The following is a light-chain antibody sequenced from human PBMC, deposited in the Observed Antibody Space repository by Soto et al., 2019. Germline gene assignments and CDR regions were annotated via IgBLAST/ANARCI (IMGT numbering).Light chain of an antibody. J-gene: IGKJ2*01. Sequence: DIQMTQSPSSLSASVGDRVTITCRASQGIREDLGWYQQKPGKAPKRLIYAASSLPSRVPSRFSGSGSWTEFTLTISSLQPEDFATYYCLQHNSYPFTFGQGTKLEIK. CDR2: AAS. CDR1: QGIRED. V-gene: IGKV1-17*01. CDR3: LQHNSYPFT.